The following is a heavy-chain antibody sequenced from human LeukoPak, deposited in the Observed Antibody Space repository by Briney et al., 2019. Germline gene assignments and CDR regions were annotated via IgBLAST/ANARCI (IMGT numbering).Heavy chain of an antibody. D-gene: IGHD4-11*01. Sequence: GGSLRLSCAASGFTFSSYGMHWVRQAPGKGLEWVAFIRCDGSNKYYADSVKGRFTISRDNSKNTLYLQMNSLRAEDTAVYYCAKDDPYNYWGQGTLVTVSS. CDR1: GFTFSSYG. J-gene: IGHJ4*02. CDR2: IRCDGSNK. V-gene: IGHV3-30*02. CDR3: AKDDPYNY.